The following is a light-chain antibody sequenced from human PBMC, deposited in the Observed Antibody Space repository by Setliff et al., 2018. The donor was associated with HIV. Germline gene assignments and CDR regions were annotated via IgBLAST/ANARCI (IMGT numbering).Light chain of an antibody. Sequence: EIVLTQSPGTLSLSPGERVTVSCRASESVKDNYLAWYQHKPGQAPRLLITGASSRATGIPDRFSGTGSGTDFTLTISGLEPEDSAVYFCQQYRRSPLTFGQGTKVDIK. J-gene: IGKJ1*01. CDR1: ESVKDNY. V-gene: IGKV3-20*01. CDR2: GAS. CDR3: QQYRRSPLT.